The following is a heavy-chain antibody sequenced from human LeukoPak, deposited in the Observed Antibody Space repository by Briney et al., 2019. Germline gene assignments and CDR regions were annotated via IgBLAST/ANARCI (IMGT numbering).Heavy chain of an antibody. CDR1: GFTFSSYA. V-gene: IGHV3-30*18. Sequence: GGSLRLSCAASGFTFSSYAMHWVRQAPGKGLEWVAVISYDGSNKYYADSVKGRFTISRDNSKNTLYLQMNSLRAEDTAVYYCAKSPKGQIGQSDYWGQGTLVTVSS. CDR3: AKSPKGQIGQSDY. J-gene: IGHJ4*02. CDR2: ISYDGSNK. D-gene: IGHD3-10*01.